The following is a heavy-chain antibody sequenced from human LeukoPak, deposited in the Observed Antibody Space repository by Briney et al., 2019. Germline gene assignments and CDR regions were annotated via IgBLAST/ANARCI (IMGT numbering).Heavy chain of an antibody. CDR1: GFTFTTYG. CDR3: AGGEPYVY. V-gene: IGHV3-33*01. D-gene: IGHD1-14*01. Sequence: GGSLRLSCAASGFTFTTYGMHWVRQAPGKGLEWVAIIWYDGSNKYYADSVRGRFTISRDNSKNTLYLQMNSLRVEDTAMYYCAGGEPYVYWGQGTLVTVSS. CDR2: IWYDGSNK. J-gene: IGHJ4*02.